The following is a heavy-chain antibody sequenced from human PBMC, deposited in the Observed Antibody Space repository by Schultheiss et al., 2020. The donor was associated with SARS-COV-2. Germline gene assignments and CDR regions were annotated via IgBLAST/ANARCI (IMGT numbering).Heavy chain of an antibody. V-gene: IGHV4-39*01. CDR1: GGSISSSSYY. CDR2: IYYSGST. Sequence: SETLSLTCTVSGGSISSSSYYWGWIRQPPGKGLEWIGSIYYSGSTYYNPSLKSRVTISVDTSKNQFSLKLSSVTAADTAVYYCARHVPSHGDIVASSRAGGAFDIWGQGTMVTVSS. J-gene: IGHJ3*02. D-gene: IGHD5-12*01. CDR3: ARHVPSHGDIVASSRAGGAFDI.